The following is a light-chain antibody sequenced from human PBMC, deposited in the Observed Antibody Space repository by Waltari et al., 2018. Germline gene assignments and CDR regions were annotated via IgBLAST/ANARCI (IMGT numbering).Light chain of an antibody. V-gene: IGLV2-8*01. CDR2: EVT. J-gene: IGLJ1*01. CDR3: SSFAGSNNYV. CDR1: SSDVGGSDY. Sequence: HSALTQPPSASGSPGQSVTISCTGPSSDVGGSDYVSWYQQHPGKAPKLIISEVTKRPSGVPDRFSGSKSGNTASLTVSGLQADDEADYYCSSFAGSNNYVFGTGTKVTVL.